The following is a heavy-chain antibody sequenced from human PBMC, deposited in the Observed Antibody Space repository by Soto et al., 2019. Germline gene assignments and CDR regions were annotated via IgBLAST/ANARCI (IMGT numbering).Heavy chain of an antibody. V-gene: IGHV4-4*07. CDR3: AREGTESKGYYYGMHV. CDR1: DDSIDGYF. D-gene: IGHD2-21*02. J-gene: IGHJ6*02. CDR2: IYTNGGT. Sequence: SETLDLTCTVYDDSIDGYFWSWTRQPAGKGLEWIGRIYTNGGTNYNPSLKSRVAMSIDASKNQFSLMLTSVTAAETAVYYCAREGTESKGYYYGMHVWRQRSTVP.